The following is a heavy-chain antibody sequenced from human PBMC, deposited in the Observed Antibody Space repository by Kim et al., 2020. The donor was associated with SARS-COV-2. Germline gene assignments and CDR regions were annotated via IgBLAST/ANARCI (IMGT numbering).Heavy chain of an antibody. CDR3: ARWTKVGEFSACIYA. Sequence: ASVKVSCKASGYIFSTYIIHWVRQAPGQGLEWMGWINGGKGNTKSAQKFQGRDTITRDTSANTAYMELSSLRSEDTAVYDCARWTKVGEFSACIYAWGEG. CDR1: GYIFSTYI. CDR2: INGGKGNT. D-gene: IGHD3-10*02. V-gene: IGHV1-3*01. J-gene: IGHJ5*02.